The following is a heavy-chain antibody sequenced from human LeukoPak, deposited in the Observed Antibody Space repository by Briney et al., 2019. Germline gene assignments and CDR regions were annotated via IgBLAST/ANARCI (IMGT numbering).Heavy chain of an antibody. CDR3: ARGTRGGFDP. J-gene: IGHJ5*02. V-gene: IGHV4-61*02. CDR2: IYTSGST. CDR1: GGSISSSSYY. D-gene: IGHD3-10*01. Sequence: SETLSLTCTVSGGSISSSSYYWSWIRQPAGKGLEWIGRIYTSGSTNYNPSLKSRVTISVDTSKNQFSLKLSSVTAADTAVYYCARGTRGGFDPWGQGTLVTVSS.